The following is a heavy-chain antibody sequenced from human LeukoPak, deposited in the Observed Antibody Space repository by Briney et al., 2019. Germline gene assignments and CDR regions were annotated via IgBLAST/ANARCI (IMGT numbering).Heavy chain of an antibody. J-gene: IGHJ4*02. V-gene: IGHV3-30*02. CDR3: AVDSAWAFDH. D-gene: IGHD6-19*01. CDR1: GFTFDDYG. Sequence: PGGSLRLSCAASGFTFDDYGMQWVRQSPDKGLEWVAFIRDDGRNKHYADSVKGRFIISRDNSENTLYLQMDSLRAEDTALYYCAVDSAWAFDHWGQGALVTVSS. CDR2: IRDDGRNK.